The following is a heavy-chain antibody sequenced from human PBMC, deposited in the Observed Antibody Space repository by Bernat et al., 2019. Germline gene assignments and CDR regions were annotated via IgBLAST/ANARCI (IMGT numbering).Heavy chain of an antibody. V-gene: IGHV3-66*01. CDR3: ASDSSSWYGVDY. CDR1: GFTVSSNY. D-gene: IGHD6-13*01. Sequence: EVQLVESGGGLVQPGGSLRLSCAASGFTVSSNYMSWVRLAPGKGLEWVSVIYSGGSTYYADSVKGRFTISRDNSKNTLYLQMNSLRAEDTAVYYCASDSSSWYGVDYWGQGTLVTVSS. CDR2: IYSGGST. J-gene: IGHJ4*02.